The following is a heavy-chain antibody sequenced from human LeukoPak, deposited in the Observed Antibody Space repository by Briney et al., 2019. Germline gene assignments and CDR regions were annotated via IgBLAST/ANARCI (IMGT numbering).Heavy chain of an antibody. CDR3: GRDHYGEYDAFDI. CDR2: ISSSSSYI. D-gene: IGHD4-17*01. J-gene: IGHJ3*02. Sequence: GGSLRLSCAASGFTFSSYSMNWVRQAPGKGLEWVSSISSSSSYIYYADSVKGRFTISRDNAKNSLYLQMNSLRAEDTAVYYCGRDHYGEYDAFDIWGQGTMVTVSS. V-gene: IGHV3-21*01. CDR1: GFTFSSYS.